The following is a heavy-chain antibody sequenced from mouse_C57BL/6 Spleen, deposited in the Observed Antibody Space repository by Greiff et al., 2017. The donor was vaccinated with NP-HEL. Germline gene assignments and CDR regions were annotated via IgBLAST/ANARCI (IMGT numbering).Heavy chain of an antibody. J-gene: IGHJ4*01. D-gene: IGHD2-2*01. CDR1: GYTFTSYW. V-gene: IGHV1-64*01. CDR3: ARSWGYDGGLYAMDY. CDR2: IHPNSGST. Sequence: QVQLQQPGAELVKPGASVKLSCKASGYTFTSYWMHWVKQRPGQGLEWIGMIHPNSGSTNYNEKFKSKATLTVDKSYSTAYMQLSSLTSEDSAVYYCARSWGYDGGLYAMDYWGQGTSVTVSS.